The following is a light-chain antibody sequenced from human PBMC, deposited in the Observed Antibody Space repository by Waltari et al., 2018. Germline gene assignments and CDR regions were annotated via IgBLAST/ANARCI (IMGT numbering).Light chain of an antibody. Sequence: DIVLTQSPGTLSLSQGERATLSCRASQSVSSIYLAWYQQKPGQAPRLLIYGASSRATGIPDRFGGSGSGTDFTLTINRLEPEDFAVYYCQQYGSSPFTFGPGTKVDIK. CDR3: QQYGSSPFT. CDR2: GAS. V-gene: IGKV3-20*01. CDR1: QSVSSIY. J-gene: IGKJ3*01.